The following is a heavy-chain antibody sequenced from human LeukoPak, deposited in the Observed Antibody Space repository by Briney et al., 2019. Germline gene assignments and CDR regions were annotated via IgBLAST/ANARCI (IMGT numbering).Heavy chain of an antibody. Sequence: ASVKVSCKASGYTFTSYYMHWVRQAPGQGLEWMGIINPSGGSTSYAQKFQGRVTMTRDTSTSTVYMELSSLRSEDTAEYYCAREDSTGYYHDYWGQGNLVTVSS. CDR3: AREDSTGYYHDY. D-gene: IGHD3-22*01. CDR1: GYTFTSYY. V-gene: IGHV1-46*01. CDR2: INPSGGST. J-gene: IGHJ4*02.